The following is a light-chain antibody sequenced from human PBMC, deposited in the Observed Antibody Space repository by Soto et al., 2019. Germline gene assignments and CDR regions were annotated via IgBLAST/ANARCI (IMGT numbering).Light chain of an antibody. CDR2: GVS. CDR1: QSVSSSY. V-gene: IGKV3-20*01. CDR3: QQYGSSPT. J-gene: IGKJ4*01. Sequence: EIVLTQSPGTLSLSPGERATLSCRASQSVSSSYLAWYQQKPGQAPRLLIYGVSSRATGIPDRFSGSGSGTDFTLTISGLEPEDFAVYYCQQYGSSPTFGGGTKVEIK.